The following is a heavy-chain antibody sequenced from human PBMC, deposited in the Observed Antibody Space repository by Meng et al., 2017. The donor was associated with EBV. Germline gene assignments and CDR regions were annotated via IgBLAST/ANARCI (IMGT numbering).Heavy chain of an antibody. CDR3: ARGGAFDI. CDR1: RQTLTGCA. CDR2: MKPNSGNT. J-gene: IGHJ3*02. V-gene: IGHV1-8*01. Sequence: VNRLGASMKAVCKDNRQTLTGCAINWVRPSTGQGLEWMGWMKPNSGNTGYAQKFQGRVTMARNTSISTAYMELSSLGSEDTAVYYCARGGAFDIWGQGTMVTVSS.